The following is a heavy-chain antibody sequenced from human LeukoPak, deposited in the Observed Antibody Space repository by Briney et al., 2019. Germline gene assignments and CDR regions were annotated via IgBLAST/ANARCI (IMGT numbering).Heavy chain of an antibody. CDR2: IYHSGST. Sequence: PSGTLSLTCAVSGGSISSSNWWSWVRQPPGKGLEWIGEIYHSGSTNYNPSLKSRVTISVDKSKNQFSLKLSSVTAADTPVYYCARVGNPLVTVFAWFDPWGQGTLVTVSS. J-gene: IGHJ5*02. V-gene: IGHV4-4*02. CDR1: GGSISSSNW. CDR3: ARVGNPLVTVFAWFDP. D-gene: IGHD3-3*01.